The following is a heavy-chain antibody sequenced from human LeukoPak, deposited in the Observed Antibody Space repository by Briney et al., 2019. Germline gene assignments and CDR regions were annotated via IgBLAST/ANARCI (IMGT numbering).Heavy chain of an antibody. V-gene: IGHV4-34*01. CDR3: ARSPPSSGSYPD. D-gene: IGHD3-10*01. J-gene: IGHJ1*01. Sequence: SETLSLTCAVYGGSFSGYYWSWIRQPPGKGLEWIGEINHSGSTNYNPSLKSRVTISVDTPKNQFSLKLSSVTAADTAVYYCARSPPSSGSYPDWGQGTLVTVSS. CDR1: GGSFSGYY. CDR2: INHSGST.